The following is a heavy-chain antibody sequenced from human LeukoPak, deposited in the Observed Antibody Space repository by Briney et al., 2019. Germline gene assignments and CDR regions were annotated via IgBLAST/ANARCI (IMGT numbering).Heavy chain of an antibody. V-gene: IGHV4-39*07. CDR2: IYYSGST. CDR3: ARDSSGYYFDY. CDR1: GGSISSSSYY. Sequence: SETLSLTCTVSGGSISSSSYYWGWIRQPPGKGLEWIGSIYYSGSTYYNPSLKSRVTISVDTSKNQFSLKLSSVTAADTAVYYCARDSSGYYFDYWGQGTLVTVSS. J-gene: IGHJ4*02. D-gene: IGHD6-19*01.